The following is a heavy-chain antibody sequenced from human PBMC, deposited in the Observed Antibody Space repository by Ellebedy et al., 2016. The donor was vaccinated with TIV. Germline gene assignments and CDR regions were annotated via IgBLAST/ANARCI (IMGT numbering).Heavy chain of an antibody. J-gene: IGHJ5*02. D-gene: IGHD2-2*01. Sequence: ASVKVSCKASEGTFSNNAINWVRQAPGQGLEWMGRIIPILDFTQYAEKFRGRVTITADPSTDTAYMEMSSLTSDDTAIYYCARDRCSSTSCFSIWFDPWGQGTLVTVSS. CDR3: ARDRCSSTSCFSIWFDP. CDR1: EGTFSNNA. CDR2: IIPILDFT. V-gene: IGHV1-69*04.